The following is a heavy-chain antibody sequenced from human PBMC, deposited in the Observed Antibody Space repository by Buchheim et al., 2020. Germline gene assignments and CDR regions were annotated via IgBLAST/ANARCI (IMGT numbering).Heavy chain of an antibody. D-gene: IGHD2-15*01. Sequence: QVQLQQWGAGLLKPSETLSLTCAVYGGSFSGYYWSWIRQPPGKGLEWIGEINHSGSTNYNPSLKSRVTITVDTSKNQFSLKLSSVTAADTAVYYCARGSTPAALFQHWGQGTL. CDR3: ARGSTPAALFQH. CDR1: GGSFSGYY. V-gene: IGHV4-34*01. J-gene: IGHJ1*01. CDR2: INHSGST.